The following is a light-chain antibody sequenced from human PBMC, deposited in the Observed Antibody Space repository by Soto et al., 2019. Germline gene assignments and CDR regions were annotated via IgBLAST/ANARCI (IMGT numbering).Light chain of an antibody. CDR1: ESIYRW. CDR3: QQYFSYPYT. Sequence: DIQMTQSPSTLSASVGDRVTITCRASESIYRWLAWYQQKPGKAPKSLIYDASSLESGVPSRFSGSGSGTEFTLTISSLQPDDFATYYCQQYFSYPYTFGQGTKLEIK. CDR2: DAS. V-gene: IGKV1-5*01. J-gene: IGKJ2*01.